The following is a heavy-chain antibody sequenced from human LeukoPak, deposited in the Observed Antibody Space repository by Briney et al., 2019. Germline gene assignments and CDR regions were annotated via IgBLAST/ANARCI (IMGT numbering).Heavy chain of an antibody. CDR1: GFTFDAYG. J-gene: IGHJ4*02. V-gene: IGHV3-20*04. CDR2: INWNGGST. CDR3: AKALYSSGWYRGDY. D-gene: IGHD6-19*01. Sequence: PGGSLRLSCAASGFTFDAYGMSWVRQAPGKGLEWVSGINWNGGSTGYADSVKGRFTISRDNSKNTLYLQMNSLRAEDTAVYYCAKALYSSGWYRGDYWGQGTLVTVSS.